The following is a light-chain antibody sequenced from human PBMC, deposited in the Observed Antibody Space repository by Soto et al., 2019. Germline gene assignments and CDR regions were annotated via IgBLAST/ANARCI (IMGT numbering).Light chain of an antibody. J-gene: IGLJ1*01. V-gene: IGLV2-23*02. CDR3: CSYASSSTYV. CDR1: SSDAGSYNL. Sequence: SVLTQPASVSGSPGQSITISCTGTSSDAGSYNLVSWYQQHPGKAPKLMIYEVTKRPSGVSDRFSGSKSGNTASLTISGLQAEDEADYYCCSYASSSTYVFGTGTKVTVL. CDR2: EVT.